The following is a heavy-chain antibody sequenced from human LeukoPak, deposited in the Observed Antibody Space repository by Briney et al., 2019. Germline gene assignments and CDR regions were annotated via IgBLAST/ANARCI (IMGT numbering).Heavy chain of an antibody. CDR1: GFTFSSYW. Sequence: GGSLRLSCAASGFTFSSYWMSWVRQAPGKGLEWVANIKQDGSEKYYVDSVKGRFTISRDNAKNSLYLQMNSLRAEDTAVYYCARDLGAVAGKVDYWGQGTLVTVSS. J-gene: IGHJ4*02. CDR3: ARDLGAVAGKVDY. V-gene: IGHV3-7*01. CDR2: IKQDGSEK. D-gene: IGHD6-19*01.